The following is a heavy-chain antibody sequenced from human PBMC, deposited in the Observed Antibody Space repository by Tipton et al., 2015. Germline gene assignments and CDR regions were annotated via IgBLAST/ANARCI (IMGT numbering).Heavy chain of an antibody. CDR2: INYSGRT. D-gene: IGHD3-10*01. CDR1: GGSITSSYYY. Sequence: TLSLTCTVPGGSITSSYYYWGWIRQPPGKGLEWFGIINYSGRTYYNPSLKGRVTISVDTSKKQLSLNLTSVTAADTAVYYCARYGSEISFDPWGQGTLATVSS. V-gene: IGHV4-39*01. J-gene: IGHJ5*02. CDR3: ARYGSEISFDP.